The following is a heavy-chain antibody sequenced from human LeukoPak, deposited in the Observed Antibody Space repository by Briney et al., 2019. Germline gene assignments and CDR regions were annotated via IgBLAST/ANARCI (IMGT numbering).Heavy chain of an antibody. CDR2: ISGSGGST. D-gene: IGHD3-22*01. CDR1: GFTFSSYA. J-gene: IGHJ4*02. Sequence: GGSLRLSCAASGFTFSSYAMSWVRQAPGMGLAWVTAISGSGGSTYYADSVKGRFTISRDTSKNTLYLQMNSLRAEDTAVYYCARGRYYDNSVYYYFDYWGQGTLVTVSS. V-gene: IGHV3-23*01. CDR3: ARGRYYDNSVYYYFDY.